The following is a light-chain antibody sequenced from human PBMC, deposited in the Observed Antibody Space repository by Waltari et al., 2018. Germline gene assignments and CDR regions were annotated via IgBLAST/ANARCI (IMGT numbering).Light chain of an antibody. CDR2: QDT. CDR1: NLGDKY. J-gene: IGLJ2*01. V-gene: IGLV3-1*01. Sequence: SFELTQPPSVSVSPGQTVSITCSGHNLGDKYVSWYQQKPGQSPVLVIYQDTKRPSGIPERFSGSNSGNTATLTISGTQAMDEADYYCQAWHSSDVVFGGGTALTVI. CDR3: QAWHSSDVV.